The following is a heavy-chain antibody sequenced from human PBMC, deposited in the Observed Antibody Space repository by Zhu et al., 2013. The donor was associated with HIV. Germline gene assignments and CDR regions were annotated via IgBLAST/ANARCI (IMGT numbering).Heavy chain of an antibody. J-gene: IGHJ4*02. V-gene: IGHV1-46*01. D-gene: IGHD3-22*01. Sequence: QVQLVQSGAEVKRPGASVRVSCKASGYTFTNYYIHWVRQAPGQGLEWMGIINPSGGSTTYAQRFQGRVTMTRDTSTSTVYMDLSSLRSEDTAVYYCARSYPDYYDSSDYYYVYWGQGTLVTVSS. CDR3: ARSYPDYYDSSDYYYVY. CDR2: INPSGGST. CDR1: GYTFTNYY.